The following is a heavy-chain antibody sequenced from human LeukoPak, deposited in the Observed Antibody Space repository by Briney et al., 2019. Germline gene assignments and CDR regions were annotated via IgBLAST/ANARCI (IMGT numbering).Heavy chain of an antibody. J-gene: IGHJ3*02. CDR1: GFIFSTSW. CDR2: IYSGGST. CDR3: ARGGSYLSAFDI. V-gene: IGHV3-53*01. Sequence: GGSLRLSCAASGFIFSTSWMSWVRQAPGEGLEWVSIIYSGGSTFYADSVKGRFTISRDNSKNTLYLQMNSLRAEDTAVYYCARGGSYLSAFDIWGQGTMVTVSS. D-gene: IGHD1-26*01.